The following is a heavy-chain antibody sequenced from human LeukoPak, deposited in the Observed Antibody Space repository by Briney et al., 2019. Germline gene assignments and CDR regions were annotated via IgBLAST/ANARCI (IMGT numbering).Heavy chain of an antibody. J-gene: IGHJ3*02. CDR2: IRYEGSNK. CDR3: ASMIVALDAFDI. D-gene: IGHD3-22*01. CDR1: GFTFSSYG. V-gene: IGHV3-30*02. Sequence: PGGSLRLSCAASGFTFSSYGMRWVRQAPGKGLEWVAFIRYEGSNKYYADSVKGRFTISRDNSKNTLYLQMNSLRAEDTAVYYCASMIVALDAFDIWGQGTMVTVSS.